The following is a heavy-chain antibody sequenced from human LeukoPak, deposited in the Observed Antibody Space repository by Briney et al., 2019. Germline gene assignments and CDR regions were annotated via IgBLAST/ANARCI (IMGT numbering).Heavy chain of an antibody. CDR2: SKYDGCTT. J-gene: IGHJ5*02. CDR1: GFTLSNYW. V-gene: IGHV3-74*01. CDR3: AKSDRFDP. Sequence: GGSLRLSCATSGFTLSNYWMSWLRQAPGKGLVWVARSKYDGCTTFYADSVKGRFTISRDNARNTLYLQMNSLRVDDTAVYYCAKSDRFDPWGRGTLVTVSS.